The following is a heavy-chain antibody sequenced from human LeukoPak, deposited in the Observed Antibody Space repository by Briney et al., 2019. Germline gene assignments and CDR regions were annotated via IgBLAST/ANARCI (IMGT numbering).Heavy chain of an antibody. CDR1: GGSFSGYY. CDR2: INHSGST. Sequence: SETLSLTCAVYGGSFSGYYWSWIRQPPGKWLEWIGEINHSGSTNYNPSLKSRVTISVDTSKNQFSLKLSSVTAADTAVYYCARAQWLGHFDYWGQGTLVTVSS. D-gene: IGHD6-19*01. CDR3: ARAQWLGHFDY. V-gene: IGHV4-34*01. J-gene: IGHJ4*02.